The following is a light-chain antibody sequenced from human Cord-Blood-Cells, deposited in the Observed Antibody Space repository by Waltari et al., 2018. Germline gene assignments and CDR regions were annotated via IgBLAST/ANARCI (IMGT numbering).Light chain of an antibody. Sequence: QSALTQPASVSGSPGQSITISCTGTSSDVGGYNYVSWYQQHPGKAPKLMIYEVSKRPSGVSNRCSSSKSGNTASLTISGLQAEDEADYYCSSYTSSSTYVFGTGTKVTVL. V-gene: IGLV2-14*01. CDR3: SSYTSSSTYV. J-gene: IGLJ1*01. CDR2: EVS. CDR1: SSDVGGYNY.